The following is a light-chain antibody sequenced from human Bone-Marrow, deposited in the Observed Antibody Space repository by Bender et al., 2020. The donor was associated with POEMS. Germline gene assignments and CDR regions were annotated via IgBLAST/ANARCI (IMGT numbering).Light chain of an antibody. CDR3: HVWDSDSPLPVV. CDR2: DDT. V-gene: IGLV3-21*02. Sequence: SYVLTQPPSVSVAPGQTATITCGGSDIGGKAVHWYRLRPGRAPLLVLYDDTDRPSWIPERFSGSNSGDTATMTISRVEAGDEADYYCHVWDSDSPLPVVFGGGTKLTVL. CDR1: DIGGKA. J-gene: IGLJ2*01.